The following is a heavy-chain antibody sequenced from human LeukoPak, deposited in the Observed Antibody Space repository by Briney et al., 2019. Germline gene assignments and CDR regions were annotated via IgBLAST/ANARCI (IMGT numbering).Heavy chain of an antibody. CDR3: ARTRYFDCLDY. J-gene: IGHJ4*02. CDR1: GFTFSSYW. D-gene: IGHD3-9*01. CDR2: INSDGSST. Sequence: PGGSLRLSCAASGFTFSSYWMHWVRQAPGKGLVWVPRINSDGSSTSYADSVKGRFTISRDNAKNTLYLQMDSLRAEDTAVYYCARTRYFDCLDYWGQGTLVTVSS. V-gene: IGHV3-74*01.